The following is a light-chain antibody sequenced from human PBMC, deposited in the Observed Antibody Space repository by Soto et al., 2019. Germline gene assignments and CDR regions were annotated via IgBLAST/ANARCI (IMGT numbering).Light chain of an antibody. Sequence: EIVLTQSPGTLSLSPGESTTLSCRASQSVSSSYLSWYQQKPGQAPRLLIYGASRRATGIPDWFRGSGSGTDFTLTTSRLEPEDIAVYYCQQYGSSPLTFGQGTKVEIK. CDR3: QQYGSSPLT. V-gene: IGKV3-20*01. CDR2: GAS. J-gene: IGKJ1*01. CDR1: QSVSSSY.